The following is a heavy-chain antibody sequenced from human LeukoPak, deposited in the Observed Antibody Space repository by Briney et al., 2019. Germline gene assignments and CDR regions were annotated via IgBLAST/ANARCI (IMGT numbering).Heavy chain of an antibody. V-gene: IGHV4-4*07. J-gene: IGHJ6*02. CDR2: IYTSGST. CDR1: GGSISSYY. D-gene: IGHD6-6*01. CDR3: ARHTRIAALYYYYGMDV. Sequence: PSETLSLTCTVSGGSISSYYWSWIRQPAGKGLEWIGRIYTSGSTNYNPSLKSRVTISVDTSKNQFSLKLSSVTAADTAVYYCARHTRIAALYYYYGMDVWGQGTTVTVSS.